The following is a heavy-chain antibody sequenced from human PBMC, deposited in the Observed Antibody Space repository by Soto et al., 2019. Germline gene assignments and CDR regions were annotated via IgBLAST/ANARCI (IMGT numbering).Heavy chain of an antibody. D-gene: IGHD6-13*01. Sequence: GESLKISCAASGFTFSTYAMNWVRQAPGKGLEWVSFISRSSDTIYYADSVKGRFTISRDDAKNSLYLQMSSLRAEDTAVYYCARDLGAGLDYWGQGTPVTVSS. CDR2: ISRSSDTI. J-gene: IGHJ4*02. V-gene: IGHV3-48*01. CDR3: ARDLGAGLDY. CDR1: GFTFSTYA.